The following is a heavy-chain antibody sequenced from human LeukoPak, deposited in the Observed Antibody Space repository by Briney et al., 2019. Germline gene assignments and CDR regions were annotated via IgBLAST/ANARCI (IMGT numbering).Heavy chain of an antibody. CDR3: ARGEWRELVYAN. CDR1: GGTFSSYA. CDR2: IIPIFGTA. Sequence: SVKVSCKASGGTFSSYAISWVRQAPGQGLEWMGGIIPIFGTANYAQKFQGRVTITADESTSTAYMELSSLRSEDTAVYYCARGEWRELVYANWGQGALVTVSS. J-gene: IGHJ4*02. D-gene: IGHD1-26*01. V-gene: IGHV1-69*01.